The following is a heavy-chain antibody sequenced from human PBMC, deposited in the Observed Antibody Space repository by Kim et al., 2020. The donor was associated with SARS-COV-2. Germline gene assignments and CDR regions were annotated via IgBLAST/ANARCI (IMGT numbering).Heavy chain of an antibody. Sequence: GGSLRLSCAASGFTFSSYGMHWVRQAPGKGLEWVAVISYDGSNKYYADSVKGRFTISRDNSKNTLYLQMNSLRAEDTAVYYCAKDTRRDYGDYRVYFDYWGQGTLVTVSS. V-gene: IGHV3-30*18. CDR2: ISYDGSNK. CDR3: AKDTRRDYGDYRVYFDY. CDR1: GFTFSSYG. D-gene: IGHD4-17*01. J-gene: IGHJ4*02.